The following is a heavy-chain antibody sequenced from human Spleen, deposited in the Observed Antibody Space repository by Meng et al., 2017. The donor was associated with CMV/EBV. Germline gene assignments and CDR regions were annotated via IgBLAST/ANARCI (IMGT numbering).Heavy chain of an antibody. CDR3: AKDFAVAGTIDY. CDR1: GFSFSDYY. V-gene: IGHV3-33*06. CDR2: LWSDGDNR. Sequence: GESLKISCAASGFSFSDYYMTWIRQAPGKGLQWVAVLWSDGDNRYYSDSVKGRFTIFRDTSKNTMYLQMNSLRTEDTGIYYCAKDFAVAGTIDYWGRGTLVTVSS. D-gene: IGHD6-19*01. J-gene: IGHJ4*02.